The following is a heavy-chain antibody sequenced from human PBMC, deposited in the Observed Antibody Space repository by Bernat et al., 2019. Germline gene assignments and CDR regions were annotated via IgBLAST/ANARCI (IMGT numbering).Heavy chain of an antibody. CDR1: GGSISSYY. J-gene: IGHJ4*02. D-gene: IGHD4-17*01. CDR3: ARETVRDDYGDYHFDY. CDR2: IYYSGST. Sequence: QVQLQESGPGLVKPSETLSLTCTVSGGSISSYYWSWIRQPPGKGLEWIGYIYYSGSTNYNPSLKSRVTISVDTSKNQFSLKLSSVTAADTAVYYCARETVRDDYGDYHFDYWGQGTLVTVSS. V-gene: IGHV4-59*01.